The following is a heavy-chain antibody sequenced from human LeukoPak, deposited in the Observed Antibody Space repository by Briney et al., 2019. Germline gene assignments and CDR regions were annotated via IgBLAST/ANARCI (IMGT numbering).Heavy chain of an antibody. CDR3: ARDKYYYDSSSDY. J-gene: IGHJ4*02. Sequence: ASVKVSCKASGGTFSSYAISWVRQAPGQGLEWMGRIIPILGIANYAQKFQGRVTITADKSTSTAYMELSSLRSKDTAVYYCARDKYYYDSSSDYWGQGTLVTVSS. CDR2: IIPILGIA. V-gene: IGHV1-69*04. CDR1: GGTFSSYA. D-gene: IGHD3-22*01.